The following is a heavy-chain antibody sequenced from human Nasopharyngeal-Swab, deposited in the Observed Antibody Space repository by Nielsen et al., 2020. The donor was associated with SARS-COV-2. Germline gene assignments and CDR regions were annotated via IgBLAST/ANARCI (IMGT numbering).Heavy chain of an antibody. J-gene: IGHJ6*03. Sequence: SVQVSRKASGGTFSSYAISWVRQAPAQTLEWMGAIIPTIDVAKYGQKFQGRVAITADKSTSTAYMELRSLRSDDTGVYYCARGGWLRRSYYYSYYYMDVWGKGTTVSVSS. V-gene: IGHV1-69*10. CDR1: GGTFSSYA. CDR2: IIPTIDVA. CDR3: ARGGWLRRSYYYSYYYMDV. D-gene: IGHD5-12*01.